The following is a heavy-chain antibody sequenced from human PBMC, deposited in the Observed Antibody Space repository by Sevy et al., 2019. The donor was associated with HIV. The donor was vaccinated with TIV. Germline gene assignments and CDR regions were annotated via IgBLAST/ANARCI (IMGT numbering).Heavy chain of an antibody. CDR2: ISYDGNIQ. CDR3: AKDQGGYNYAPGY. V-gene: IGHV3-30*18. CDR1: GLTFSTYG. Sequence: GGSLRLSCAASGLTFSTYGMHWVRPAPGKGLEWVAVISYDGNIQYYADSVKGRFTVSRDNSKNTLYLQMNSLRAEDSAVYYCAKDQGGYNYAPGYWGQGTLVTVSS. J-gene: IGHJ4*02. D-gene: IGHD5-18*01.